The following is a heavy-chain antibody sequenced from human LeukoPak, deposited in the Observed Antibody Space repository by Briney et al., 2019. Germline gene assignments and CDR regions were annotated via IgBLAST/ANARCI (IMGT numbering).Heavy chain of an antibody. D-gene: IGHD2-15*01. V-gene: IGHV1-18*01. Sequence: ASVKVSCKASGYTFTSCGISWVRQAPGQGLEWMGWISAYNGNTNYAQKLQGRVTMTTDTSTSTAYMELRSLRSDDTAVYYCAAVIVVESFDPWGQGTLVTVSS. CDR3: AAVIVVESFDP. CDR1: GYTFTSCG. CDR2: ISAYNGNT. J-gene: IGHJ5*02.